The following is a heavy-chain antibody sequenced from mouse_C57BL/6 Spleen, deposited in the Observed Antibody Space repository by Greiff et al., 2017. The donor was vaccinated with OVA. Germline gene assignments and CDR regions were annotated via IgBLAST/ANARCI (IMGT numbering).Heavy chain of an antibody. CDR3: ARKRLRSYAMDY. J-gene: IGHJ4*01. V-gene: IGHV2-2*01. Sequence: VKLMESGPGLVQPSQSLSITCTVSGFSLTSYGVHWVRQSPGKGLEWLGVIWSGGSTDYNAAFISRLSISKDNSKSQVFFKMNSLQADDTAINYCARKRLRSYAMDYWGQGTSGTVSS. CDR1: GFSLTSYG. D-gene: IGHD1-1*01. CDR2: IWSGGST.